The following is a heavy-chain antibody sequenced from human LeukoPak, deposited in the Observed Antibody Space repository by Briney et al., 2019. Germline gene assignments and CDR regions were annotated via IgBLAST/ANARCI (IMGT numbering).Heavy chain of an antibody. CDR1: GFIFSYYG. V-gene: IGHV3-30*02. CDR3: AKSIAVAGLAGGRTFDY. J-gene: IGHJ4*02. CDR2: IRYDGSDK. D-gene: IGHD6-19*01. Sequence: GGSLRLSCAASGFIFSYYGMHWVRQAPGKGLEWVAFIRYDGSDKYYADSMKGRFTISRDNSKNTLYLQMNSLRAEDTAVYYCAKSIAVAGLAGGRTFDYWGQGTLVTVSP.